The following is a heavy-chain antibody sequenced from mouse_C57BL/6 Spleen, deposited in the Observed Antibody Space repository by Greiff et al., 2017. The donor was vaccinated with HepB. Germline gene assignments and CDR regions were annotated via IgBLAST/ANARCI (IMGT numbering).Heavy chain of an antibody. CDR2: ISSGGRYT. J-gene: IGHJ3*01. Sequence: EVKLVESGGDLVKPGGSLKLSCAASGFTFSSYGMSWVRQTPDKRLEWVATISSGGRYTYYPDSVKGRFTISRDNAKNTLYLQMSSLKSEDTAMYYCARQNDYDWFAYWGQGTLVTVSA. CDR1: GFTFSSYG. V-gene: IGHV5-6*01. CDR3: ARQNDYDWFAY. D-gene: IGHD2-4*01.